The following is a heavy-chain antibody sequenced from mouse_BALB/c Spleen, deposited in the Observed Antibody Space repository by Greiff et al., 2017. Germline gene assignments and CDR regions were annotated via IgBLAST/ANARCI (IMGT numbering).Heavy chain of an antibody. Sequence: QVQLKESGAELAKPGASVKMSCKASGYTFTSYWMHWVKQRPGQGLEWIGYINPSTGYTEYNQKFKDKATLTADKSSSTAYMQLSSLTSEDSAVYYCARRGHYAMDYWGQGTSVTVSS. CDR1: GYTFTSYW. CDR2: INPSTGYT. V-gene: IGHV1-7*01. CDR3: ARRGHYAMDY. J-gene: IGHJ4*01.